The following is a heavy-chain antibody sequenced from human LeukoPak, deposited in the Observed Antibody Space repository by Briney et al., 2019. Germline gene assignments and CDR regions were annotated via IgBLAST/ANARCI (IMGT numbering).Heavy chain of an antibody. D-gene: IGHD3-22*01. V-gene: IGHV3-11*04. CDR3: AREDSYYYDSTGYYFDY. CDR2: ISNSAYTI. Sequence: GGSLRLSCAASGFTFNKYYMTWIRQAPGKGLTWVSYISNSAYTIYYADSVKGRFTISRDNAKNSLYLHMNSLRAEDTAVYYCAREDSYYYDSTGYYFDYWGQGTLVTVSS. CDR1: GFTFNKYY. J-gene: IGHJ4*02.